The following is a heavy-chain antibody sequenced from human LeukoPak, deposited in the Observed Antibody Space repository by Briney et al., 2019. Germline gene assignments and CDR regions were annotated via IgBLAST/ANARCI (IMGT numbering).Heavy chain of an antibody. CDR1: GYTFTDYY. J-gene: IGHJ4*02. V-gene: IGHV1-2*02. CDR2: INPNSGGT. Sequence: ASVKVSCKASGYTFTDYYMHWVRQAPGQGLEWMGWINPNSGGTNYAQKFQGRVTMTRDTSITTAYMELSRLRSDDTAMYYCTVCFRELTHWGQGTLVTVSS. CDR3: TVCFRELTH. D-gene: IGHD3-10*01.